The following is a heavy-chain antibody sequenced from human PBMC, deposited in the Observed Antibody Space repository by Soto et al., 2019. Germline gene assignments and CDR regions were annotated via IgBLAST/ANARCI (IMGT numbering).Heavy chain of an antibody. J-gene: IGHJ4*02. CDR1: GGSISSGGYY. D-gene: IGHD2-15*01. CDR3: AREAGEGIDSAFRPQGS. CDR2: IYYSGST. V-gene: IGHV4-31*03. Sequence: SETLSLTCTVSGGSISSGGYYWSWIRQHPGKGLEWIGYIYYSGSTYYNPSLKSRVTISVDTSKNQFSLKLSSVTAADTAVYYCAREAGEGIDSAFRPQGSWGQGTLVTVSS.